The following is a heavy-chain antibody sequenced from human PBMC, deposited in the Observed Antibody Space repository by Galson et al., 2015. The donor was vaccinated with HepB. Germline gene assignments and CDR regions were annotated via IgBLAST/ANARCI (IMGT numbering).Heavy chain of an antibody. CDR3: AKFDKGGYYYAYFDY. D-gene: IGHD3-22*01. CDR2: ISGAAIST. Sequence: SLRLSCAASGFTFSSYAVSWARQAPGKGLEWVSSISGAAISTYYADSVKGRFTISRDNSKNTVYMQMDSLRAEDTAVYYCAKFDKGGYYYAYFDYWGQGTLVTVSS. CDR1: GFTFSSYA. V-gene: IGHV3-23*01. J-gene: IGHJ4*02.